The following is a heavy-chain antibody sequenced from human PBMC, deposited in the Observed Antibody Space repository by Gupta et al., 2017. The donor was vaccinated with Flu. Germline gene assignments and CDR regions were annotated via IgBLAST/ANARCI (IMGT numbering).Heavy chain of an antibody. CDR3: ARGFRLSAFDI. J-gene: IGHJ3*02. CDR1: GGSFSGYY. CDR2: INHSGST. V-gene: IGHV4-34*01. D-gene: IGHD2/OR15-2a*01. Sequence: QVQLQQGGAGLLKPSETLSLTCAVYGGSFSGYYWSWIRQPPGKGLEWIGEINHSGSTNYNPSLKSRVTISVDTSKNQFSLKLSSVTAADTAVYYCARGFRLSAFDIWGQGTMVTVSS.